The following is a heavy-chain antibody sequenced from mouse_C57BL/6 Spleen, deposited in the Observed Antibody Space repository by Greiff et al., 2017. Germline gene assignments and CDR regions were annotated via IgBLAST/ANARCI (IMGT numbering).Heavy chain of an antibody. Sequence: VQLQQSGAELVRPGTSVKVSCKASGYAFTNYLIEWVKQRPGQGLEWIGVINPGSGGTNYNEKFKGKATLTADKSSSTAYMQLSSLTSEYSAVYFCARGGDGYLFDYWGQGTTLTVSS. J-gene: IGHJ2*01. V-gene: IGHV1-54*01. CDR2: INPGSGGT. D-gene: IGHD2-3*01. CDR3: ARGGDGYLFDY. CDR1: GYAFTNYL.